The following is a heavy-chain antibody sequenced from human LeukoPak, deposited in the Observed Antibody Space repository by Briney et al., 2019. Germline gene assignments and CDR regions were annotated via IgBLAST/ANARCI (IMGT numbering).Heavy chain of an antibody. CDR1: GFTFSSYG. CDR2: ISAGGGST. Sequence: GGSLRLSGAASGFTFSSYGMSWVRQAPGKGLDWVAGISAGGGSTYYADSVKGRFTISRDNSKNMLYLQLNSLRAEDTAVYYCAKGDPPTYYDILTGQDYWGQGTLVTVSS. CDR3: AKGDPPTYYDILTGQDY. V-gene: IGHV3-23*01. D-gene: IGHD3-9*01. J-gene: IGHJ4*02.